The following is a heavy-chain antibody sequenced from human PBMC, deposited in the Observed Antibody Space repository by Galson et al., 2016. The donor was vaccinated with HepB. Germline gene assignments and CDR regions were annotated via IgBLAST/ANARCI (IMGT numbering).Heavy chain of an antibody. CDR2: INTDGSST. CDR1: GLTFSTYT. D-gene: IGHD6-13*01. Sequence: SLRLSCAASGLTFSTYTMNWVRQAPGKGLEWVSRINTDGSSTTYADSVKGRFTISRDNAKNTLYLQMNSLRAEDTALYYCTRVHREGTAAAGFQIWGQGTLVTFSS. V-gene: IGHV3-74*01. J-gene: IGHJ4*02. CDR3: TRVHREGTAAAGFQI.